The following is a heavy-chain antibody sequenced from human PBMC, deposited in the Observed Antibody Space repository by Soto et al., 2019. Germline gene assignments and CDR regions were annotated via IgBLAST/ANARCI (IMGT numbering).Heavy chain of an antibody. D-gene: IGHD4-17*01. CDR3: ARRYGRYFDY. V-gene: IGHV4-59*08. Sequence: QVQLQESGPGLVKPSETLSLTCTVSGGSISSYYWSWIRQPPGKGLEWIGYIYYSGSTNYNPSLKSRVTISVDTSKNQFSLKLSSVTVADTAVYYFARRYGRYFDYWGQGTLVTVSS. CDR1: GGSISSYY. J-gene: IGHJ4*02. CDR2: IYYSGST.